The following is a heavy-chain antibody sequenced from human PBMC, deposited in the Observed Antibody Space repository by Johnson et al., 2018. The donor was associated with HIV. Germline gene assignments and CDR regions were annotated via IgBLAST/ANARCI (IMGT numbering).Heavy chain of an antibody. CDR1: GFTFSSYA. J-gene: IGHJ3*02. D-gene: IGHD1-26*01. V-gene: IGHV3-30*02. Sequence: QVQLVESGGGVVQPGGSLRLSCAASGFTFSSYAMHWVRQAPGKGLEWVAVIWYDGSNKYYADSVKGRFTISRDNSKNTLYLQMKSLRAEDTAVYYCAKDSDFKWELSPTGAFDIWGQGTMVTVSS. CDR3: AKDSDFKWELSPTGAFDI. CDR2: IWYDGSNK.